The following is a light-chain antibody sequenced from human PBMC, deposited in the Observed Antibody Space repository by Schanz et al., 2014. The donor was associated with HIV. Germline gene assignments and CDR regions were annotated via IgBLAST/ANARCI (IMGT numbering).Light chain of an antibody. CDR2: DVN. J-gene: IGLJ3*02. CDR3: SSYTSSSTWV. V-gene: IGLV2-14*03. CDR1: SSDVGGYNY. Sequence: QSALTQPPSASGSPGQSVTLSCTGTSSDVGGYNYVSWYQQHPGKVPKLMIYDVNNRPSGVSNRFSGSKSGNTASLTISGLQADDEADYYCSSYTSSSTWVFGGGTKLTVL.